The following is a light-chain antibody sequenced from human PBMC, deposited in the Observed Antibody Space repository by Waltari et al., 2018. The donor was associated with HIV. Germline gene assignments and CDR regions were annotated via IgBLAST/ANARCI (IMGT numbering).Light chain of an antibody. J-gene: IGLJ1*01. CDR2: EVS. CDR1: SSEGGSYNL. Sequence: QSALTQPAPVSGSPGQSITTSRTGTSSEGGSYNLVSWYQQPPGKAPKLMIYEVSKRPSGVSNRFSGSKSGNTASLTISGLQAEDEADYYCCSYAGSSTYVFGTGTKVTVL. CDR3: CSYAGSSTYV. V-gene: IGLV2-23*02.